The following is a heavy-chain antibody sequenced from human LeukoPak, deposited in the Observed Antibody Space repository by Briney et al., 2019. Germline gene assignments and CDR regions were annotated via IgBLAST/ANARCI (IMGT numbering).Heavy chain of an antibody. CDR1: GGSVSSGSYY. J-gene: IGHJ4*02. CDR2: MFYSGST. CDR3: ARGRYGDYPPFDY. Sequence: SETLSLTCTVSGGSVSSGSYYWSWIRQPPGKGLEWIGYMFYSGSTNYNPSLKSRVTISVDTSKNQMSPKLSSVTAADTAVYYCARGRYGDYPPFDYWGQGTLVTVSS. D-gene: IGHD4-17*01. V-gene: IGHV4-61*01.